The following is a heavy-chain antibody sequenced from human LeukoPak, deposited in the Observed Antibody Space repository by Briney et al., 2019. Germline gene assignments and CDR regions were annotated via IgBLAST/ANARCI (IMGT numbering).Heavy chain of an antibody. Sequence: GGSLRLPCAASGFSFSSYAMSWVRQSPRTGLEWVSAIGSDGTAIQYADSVRGRFTISKDNYNNMLYLQMDSLRAEDSAIYYCARPGLPVPGTRWFDPWGQGALVTVSS. CDR2: IGSDGTAI. CDR3: ARPGLPVPGTRWFDP. D-gene: IGHD6-19*01. J-gene: IGHJ5*02. CDR1: GFSFSSYA. V-gene: IGHV3-23*01.